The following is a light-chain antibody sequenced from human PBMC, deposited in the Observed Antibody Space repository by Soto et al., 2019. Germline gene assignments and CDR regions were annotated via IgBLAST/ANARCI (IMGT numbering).Light chain of an antibody. V-gene: IGLV2-8*01. CDR1: SSDVGAYNY. CDR2: EVN. J-gene: IGLJ2*01. Sequence: QSVLTQPPSASGSPGQSVTISCTGTSSDVGAYNYVSWYQQHPGKVPKLMIYEVNKRPSGVPDRFSGSKSGNTASLTVSGLQPEDEADYYCSSHAGSINLVFGGGTQLTVL. CDR3: SSHAGSINLV.